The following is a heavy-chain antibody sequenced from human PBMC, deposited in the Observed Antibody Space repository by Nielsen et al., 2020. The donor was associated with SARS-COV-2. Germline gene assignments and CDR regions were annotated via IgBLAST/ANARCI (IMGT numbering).Heavy chain of an antibody. CDR3: ANLLLVP. CDR1: GFTFDDYT. D-gene: IGHD2-15*01. CDR2: ISWNSGSI. V-gene: IGHV3-9*01. Sequence: SLRLSCAASGFTFDDYTMHWVRQAPGKGLEWVSGISWNSGSIGYADSVKGRFTISRDNAKNSLYLQMNSLRAEDTALYYCANLLLVPWGQGTLVTVSS. J-gene: IGHJ5*02.